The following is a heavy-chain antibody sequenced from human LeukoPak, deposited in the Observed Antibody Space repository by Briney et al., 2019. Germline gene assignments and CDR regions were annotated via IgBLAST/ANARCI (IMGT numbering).Heavy chain of an antibody. CDR2: IYTDNNI. J-gene: IGHJ4*02. Sequence: PGGSLRLSCAASGFTFSNYEMSWVRQTPRKGLEWVSHIYTDNNIKEADAVKGRFTISRDNAKNSLYLQMNSLRAEDTAIYYCAKASNSPFDYWGQGTLVTVSS. CDR1: GFTFSNYE. V-gene: IGHV3-48*03. D-gene: IGHD2-21*01. CDR3: AKASNSPFDY.